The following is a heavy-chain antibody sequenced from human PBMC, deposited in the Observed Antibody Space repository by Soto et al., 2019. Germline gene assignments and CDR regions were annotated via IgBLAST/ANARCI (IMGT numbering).Heavy chain of an antibody. CDR2: INPSGGST. Sequence: QVQLVQSGAEVKKPGASVKVSCKASGYTFTSHYMHWLRQAPGQGFEWKGVINPSGGSTTYAQKFQGRVIMTRDTSTSTVYMDLSSLTTEDTAVYYCARVSYSSAFDYWGQGTLVTVSS. V-gene: IGHV1-46*01. CDR3: ARVSYSSAFDY. CDR1: GYTFTSHY. J-gene: IGHJ4*02. D-gene: IGHD3-10*01.